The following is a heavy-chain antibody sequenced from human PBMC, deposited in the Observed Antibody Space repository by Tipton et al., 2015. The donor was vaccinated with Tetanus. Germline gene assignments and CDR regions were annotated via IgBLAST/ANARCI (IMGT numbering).Heavy chain of an antibody. V-gene: IGHV4-31*03. CDR2: IYYTGST. J-gene: IGHJ3*02. CDR3: ARIGWLQQNKPAFDI. Sequence: TLSLTCTVSGGSISSRGYYWSWIRQHPVKGLEWIGYIYYTGSTYYNPSLKSRVIISADTSKNQFSLKLSSVTAADTVVYYCARIGWLQQNKPAFDIWGQGTVVTVSS. CDR1: GGSISSRGYY. D-gene: IGHD6-19*01.